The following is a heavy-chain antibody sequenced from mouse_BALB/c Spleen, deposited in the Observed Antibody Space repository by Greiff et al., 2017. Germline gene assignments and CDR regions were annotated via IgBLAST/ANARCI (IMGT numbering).Heavy chain of an antibody. CDR3: ARAPTTALYYAMDY. D-gene: IGHD1-2*01. CDR2: IRNKANGYTT. J-gene: IGHJ4*01. CDR1: GFTFTAYY. V-gene: IGHV7-3*02. Sequence: EVKLMESGGGLVQPGGSLRLSCAPSGFTFTAYYMRWVRQPPGKALEWLGFIRNKANGYTTEDSASVKGRFTISRDNSQSILYLQMNTLRAEDSATYYGARAPTTALYYAMDYWGQGTSVTVSS.